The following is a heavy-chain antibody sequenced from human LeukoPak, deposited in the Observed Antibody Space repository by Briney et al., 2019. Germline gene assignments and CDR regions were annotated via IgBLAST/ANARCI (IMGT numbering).Heavy chain of an antibody. CDR2: SSFDGNNK. D-gene: IGHD3-10*01. Sequence: GRSLRLSCAASGFSFSRYAMYWVRQAPGKGLEWVAISSFDGNNKYYADSVKGRFTMSRDNSKNTLYLQMNSLRAEDTAVYYCARGNTMVRGVIITTETGAFDIWGQGTMVTVSS. CDR1: GFSFSRYA. J-gene: IGHJ3*02. V-gene: IGHV3-30-3*01. CDR3: ARGNTMVRGVIITTETGAFDI.